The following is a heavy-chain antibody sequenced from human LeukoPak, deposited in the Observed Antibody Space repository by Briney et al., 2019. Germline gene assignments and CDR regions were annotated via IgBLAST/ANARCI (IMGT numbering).Heavy chain of an antibody. Sequence: ASVKVSCKTSGYTFTDYYMHWVRQAPGQGLEWMGWINPNTGGTSSAQKFQGRDTMSRDTAITTVYMEVSWLTSDDTAIYYCARADRLHGGPYLIGPWGQGTLVTVSS. CDR2: INPNTGGT. V-gene: IGHV1-2*02. CDR3: ARADRLHGGPYLIGP. J-gene: IGHJ5*02. D-gene: IGHD2-21*01. CDR1: GYTFTDYY.